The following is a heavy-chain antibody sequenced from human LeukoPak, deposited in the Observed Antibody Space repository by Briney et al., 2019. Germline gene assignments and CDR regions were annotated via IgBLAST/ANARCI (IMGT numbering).Heavy chain of an antibody. Sequence: SENLSLTCTVSGGSISSGGYYWSWIRQHPGKGLEWIGYIYYSGSTYYNPSLKSRVTISVDTSKNQFSLKLSSVTAADTAVYYCAREYTAMAPYYFDYWGQGSLVTVSS. D-gene: IGHD5-18*01. CDR3: AREYTAMAPYYFDY. V-gene: IGHV4-31*03. CDR1: GGSISSGGYY. CDR2: IYYSGST. J-gene: IGHJ4*02.